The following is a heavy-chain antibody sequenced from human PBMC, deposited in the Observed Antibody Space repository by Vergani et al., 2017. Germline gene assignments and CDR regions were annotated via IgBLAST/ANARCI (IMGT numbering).Heavy chain of an antibody. CDR3: ARDTAVADDVFDL. Sequence: QVQLQESGPGLVRPSETLSLTCSVSGTSVSSGTHYWNWIRQPADKTLEWIGRIYTSGSTDYNPTLRSRITLSLVRSTNQVSLKVSSVPAADTAVYFCARDTAVADDVFDLWGQGTLVSVSA. J-gene: IGHJ3*01. V-gene: IGHV4-61*02. CDR1: GTSVSSGTHY. CDR2: IYTSGST. D-gene: IGHD6-19*01.